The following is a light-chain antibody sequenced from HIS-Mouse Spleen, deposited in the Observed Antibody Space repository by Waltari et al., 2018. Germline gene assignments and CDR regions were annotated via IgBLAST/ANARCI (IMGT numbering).Light chain of an antibody. Sequence: SYELTQPPSVSVSPGQTARITCSGDALPKKYAYWYQQKSGQAPVLVIYEDNKRPSGIPERFCGSSSVTMATLTISGAQVEDEANYYCYSTDSSGNHRVFGGGTKLTVL. CDR1: ALPKKY. V-gene: IGLV3-10*01. CDR3: YSTDSSGNHRV. J-gene: IGLJ2*01. CDR2: EDN.